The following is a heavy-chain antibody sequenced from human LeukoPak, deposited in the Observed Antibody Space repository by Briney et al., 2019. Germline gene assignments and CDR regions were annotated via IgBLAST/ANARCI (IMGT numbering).Heavy chain of an antibody. CDR1: GYSISSSHY. J-gene: IGHJ2*01. D-gene: IGHD3-9*01. Sequence: PSETLSLICAVSGYSISSSHYWGWIRPPPGKGLEWIGSIYHSGSTYYNPSLQSRITISVDTSKNQFSLKLSSVTAADTAVYYCARIGKIRYFDWLLYGRDRYFDLWGRGTLVTVSS. CDR2: IYHSGST. V-gene: IGHV4-38-2*01. CDR3: ARIGKIRYFDWLLYGRDRYFDL.